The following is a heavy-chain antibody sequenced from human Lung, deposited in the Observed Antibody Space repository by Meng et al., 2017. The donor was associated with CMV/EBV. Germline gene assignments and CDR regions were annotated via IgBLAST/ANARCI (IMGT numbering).Heavy chain of an antibody. CDR2: ISSSSPI. D-gene: IGHD6-13*01. CDR1: GFTFSGYE. Sequence: GGSLRLXCVASGFTFSGYEMNWVRQAPGKGLEWVSYISSSSPIYYVDSVKGRFTVTRDNAKNSLYLQMNSLRAEDTAVYYWARVSRRGTAASYAMDVWGQGTTVTVSS. V-gene: IGHV3-48*03. CDR3: ARVSRRGTAASYAMDV. J-gene: IGHJ6*02.